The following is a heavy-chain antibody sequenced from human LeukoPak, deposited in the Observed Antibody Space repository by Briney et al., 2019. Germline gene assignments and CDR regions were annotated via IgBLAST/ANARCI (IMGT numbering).Heavy chain of an antibody. CDR3: ARAVPGDAFDI. V-gene: IGHV1-69*13. CDR1: GGTFTSYA. CDR2: IIPIFGTA. J-gene: IGHJ3*02. Sequence: SVKVSCKASGGTFTSYAISWGRQPPEQGLGWMGRIIPIFGTANYAQKFQGRVTITADESTSTAYMELSSLRSEDTAVYYCARAVPGDAFDIWGQGTMVTVSS. D-gene: IGHD1-14*01.